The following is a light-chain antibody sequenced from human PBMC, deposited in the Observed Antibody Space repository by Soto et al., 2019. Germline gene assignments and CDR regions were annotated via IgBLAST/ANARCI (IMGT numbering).Light chain of an antibody. V-gene: IGKV1-5*01. CDR2: DLS. J-gene: IGKJ1*01. Sequence: DIQMAHSPSTLSGSVRDRGTITCRTSQSIGDSVAWYQQKPGKAPYPSTSDLSSLERGVASRFRPSGSDTEFTLTIRSMQPDDFETFYCQQHNGYSRTFGQGTKVDIK. CDR3: QQHNGYSRT. CDR1: QSIGDS.